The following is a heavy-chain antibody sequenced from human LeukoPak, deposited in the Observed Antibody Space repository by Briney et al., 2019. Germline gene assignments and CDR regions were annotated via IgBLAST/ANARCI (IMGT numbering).Heavy chain of an antibody. CDR2: INGSGSFT. V-gene: IGHV3-23*05. CDR1: GFPFSSYW. CDR3: AKAEGYCSGTWCFRWFDW. Sequence: GGSLRLSCVASGFPFSSYWMAWVRQDPGKGLQWVSIINGSGSFTSYADSVKGRLTISRDNSKNTLYLQMNSLRAEDTAVYYCAKAEGYCSGTWCFRWFDWWGQGTLVTVSS. J-gene: IGHJ4*02. D-gene: IGHD2-15*01.